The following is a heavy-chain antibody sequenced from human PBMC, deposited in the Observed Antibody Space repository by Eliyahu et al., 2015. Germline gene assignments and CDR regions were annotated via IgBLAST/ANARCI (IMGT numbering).Heavy chain of an antibody. V-gene: IGHV3-74*01. Sequence: EVQLVESGGGLVQPGGSLRLSCAXSGFTFSSXWXHWVRQAPGKGLVWVSRINSDGSGTSYADSVKGRFTISRDNAKNTLYLQMNSLRAEDTAVYYCASEANWNDFHWGQGTQVTVSS. D-gene: IGHD1-1*01. CDR3: ASEANWNDFH. J-gene: IGHJ4*02. CDR1: GFTFSSXW. CDR2: INSDGSGT.